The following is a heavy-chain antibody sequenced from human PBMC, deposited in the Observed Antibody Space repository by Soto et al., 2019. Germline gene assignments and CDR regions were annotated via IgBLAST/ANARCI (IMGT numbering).Heavy chain of an antibody. CDR1: GFTFDGYA. V-gene: IGHV3-23*01. Sequence: PGGSLRLSCAASGFTFDGYAMSWVRQAPGKGLQCVSSIGGSGDGTYYADSVKGRFTISRDNSKNTLYLQMNSLRAEDTAVYYCARAREVAFIRMTSSHWGQGTLVTVSS. CDR2: IGGSGDGT. J-gene: IGHJ4*02. D-gene: IGHD6-6*01. CDR3: ARAREVAFIRMTSSH.